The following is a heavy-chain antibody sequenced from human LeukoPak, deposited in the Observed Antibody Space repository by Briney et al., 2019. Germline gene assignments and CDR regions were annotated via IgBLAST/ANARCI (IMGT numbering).Heavy chain of an antibody. CDR1: GYTFTSYG. D-gene: IGHD3-10*01. J-gene: IGHJ4*02. Sequence: ASVKVSCKASGYTFTSYGISWVRQAPGQQLEWMGWISAYNGNTNSAQNLQGRVTMTTDTSTSTAYMELRSLRSDDTAVYYCARHQLLDYYGSGSYLYYWGQGTLVTVSS. CDR3: ARHQLLDYYGSGSYLYY. V-gene: IGHV1-18*01. CDR2: ISAYNGNT.